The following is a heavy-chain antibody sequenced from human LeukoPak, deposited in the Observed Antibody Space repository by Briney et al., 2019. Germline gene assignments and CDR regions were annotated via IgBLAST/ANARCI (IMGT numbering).Heavy chain of an antibody. CDR1: GFIFRDYA. CDR3: AKASWVSSADAVL. J-gene: IGHJ4*02. Sequence: GGSLRLSCVASGFIFRDYARSWVRQTPAGGLEWVSSLRGDGETFYTDSVKGRFTLSRDHSRNTVYLQLSNLRVEDTAVYYCAKASWVSSADAVLWGQGTLVTVS. CDR2: LRGDGET. D-gene: IGHD3-16*01. V-gene: IGHV3-23*01.